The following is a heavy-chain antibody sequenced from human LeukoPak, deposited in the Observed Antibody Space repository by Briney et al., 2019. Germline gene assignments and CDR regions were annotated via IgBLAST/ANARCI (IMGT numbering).Heavy chain of an antibody. Sequence: SETLSLTCTVSGGSITSGDYYRSWIRQPPGKGLEWIGYIYYTGSTYYNPSLKSRVTISVDTSKNQFSLKLSSVTAADTAVYYCARDPHGGGLGDGFDTWGQGTMVTVSS. CDR1: GGSITSGDYY. V-gene: IGHV4-30-4*01. CDR3: ARDPHGGGLGDGFDT. J-gene: IGHJ3*02. D-gene: IGHD3-16*01. CDR2: IYYTGST.